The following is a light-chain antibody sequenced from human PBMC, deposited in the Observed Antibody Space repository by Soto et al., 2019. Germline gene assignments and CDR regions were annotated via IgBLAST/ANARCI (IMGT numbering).Light chain of an antibody. CDR3: SSYTSSSSTWV. CDR1: SSDVGGYNY. CDR2: DVS. Sequence: QSALTQPASVSGSPGQSITISCTGTSSDVGGYNYVSWYQQHPGKAPKLMIYDVSNRPSGVSNRFSGSKSGNTASLTISGLQAEDEDAYYCSSYTSSSSTWVFGTGTKLTVL. V-gene: IGLV2-14*01. J-gene: IGLJ1*01.